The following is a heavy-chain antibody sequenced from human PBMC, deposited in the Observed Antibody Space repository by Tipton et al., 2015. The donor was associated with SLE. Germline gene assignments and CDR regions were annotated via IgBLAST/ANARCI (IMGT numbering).Heavy chain of an antibody. CDR3: AKDQECNSDSCYGAGRLDV. Sequence: QSGAEVKKPGASVKVSCKASGYTFTDSYVQWARQAPGQGLEWMGWINPKSGATNYAQRFQGRVTMTRDTSSTTASLELSRLRSDDTAVYYCAKDQECNSDSCYGAGRLDVWGKGTTVTVSS. J-gene: IGHJ6*04. D-gene: IGHD2/OR15-2a*01. V-gene: IGHV1-2*02. CDR2: INPKSGAT. CDR1: GYTFTDSY.